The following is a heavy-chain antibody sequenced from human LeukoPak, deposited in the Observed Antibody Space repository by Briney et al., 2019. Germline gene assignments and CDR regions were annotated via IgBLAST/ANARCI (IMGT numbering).Heavy chain of an antibody. CDR2: VYHSGST. V-gene: IGHV4-4*02. CDR1: GGSISSSNW. D-gene: IGHD6-13*01. Sequence: PSETLSLTCAVSGGSISSSNWWSWVRQPPGKGLEWIGEVYHSGSTNYNPSLKSRVTISVDKSKNQFSLNLSSVTAADTAVYYCASSRWYNWLGYWGQGTLVTVSS. CDR3: ASSRWYNWLGY. J-gene: IGHJ4*02.